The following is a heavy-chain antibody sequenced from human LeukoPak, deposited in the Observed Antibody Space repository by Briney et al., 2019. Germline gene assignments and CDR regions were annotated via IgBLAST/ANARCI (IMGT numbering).Heavy chain of an antibody. J-gene: IGHJ4*02. D-gene: IGHD3-22*01. CDR1: GFTFSSNA. V-gene: IGHV3-30-3*01. CDR2: VSYDGNNK. Sequence: GGSLRLSCATSGFTFSSNAMPWVRQAPGKGLEWVAVVSYDGNNKYYADSVKGRFTISRDNSKNTLYLQMNSLRTEDTAVYYCARGSGSSAYYPVDYWGQGTLVTVSS. CDR3: ARGSGSSAYYPVDY.